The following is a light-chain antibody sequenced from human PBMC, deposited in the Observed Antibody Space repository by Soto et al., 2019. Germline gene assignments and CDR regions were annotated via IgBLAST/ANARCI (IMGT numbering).Light chain of an antibody. V-gene: IGKV1-5*03. CDR3: QQYYSYPWT. CDR2: KAS. CDR1: RSISSW. Sequence: DIQMTQSPSTLSASVGDRVTITCRASRSISSWLAWYQQKPGKVPNLLIYKASRLESGVPSRFSGSGSGTESTLTISSLQPDDFATYYCQQYYSYPWTLGQGTKVDIK. J-gene: IGKJ1*01.